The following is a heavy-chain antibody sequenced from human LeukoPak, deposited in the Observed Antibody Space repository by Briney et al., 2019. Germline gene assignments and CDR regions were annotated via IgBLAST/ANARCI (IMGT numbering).Heavy chain of an antibody. J-gene: IGHJ4*02. CDR1: GGSFSGYY. V-gene: IGHV4-34*01. D-gene: IGHD2-15*01. CDR2: INHSGST. CDR3: ARWPGSGNFDY. Sequence: SETLSLTCAVYGGSFSGYYWSWIRQPPGKGLEWIGEINHSGSTNYNPSLKSRVTISVDTSKNQLSLKLSSVTAADTAVYYCARWPGSGNFDYWGQGTLVTVSS.